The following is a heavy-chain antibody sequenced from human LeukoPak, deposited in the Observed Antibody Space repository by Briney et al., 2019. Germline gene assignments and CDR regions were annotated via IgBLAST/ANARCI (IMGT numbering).Heavy chain of an antibody. Sequence: ASVKVSCKGSGYSLTRNGYGINWVRQAPGQGLEWMGWINPNSGGTNYAQKFQGRVTMTRDTSISTAYMELSRLRSDDTAVYYCARDRPTVAGNYWGQGTLVTVSS. CDR2: INPNSGGT. V-gene: IGHV1-2*02. D-gene: IGHD6-19*01. CDR1: GYSLTRNGYG. CDR3: ARDRPTVAGNY. J-gene: IGHJ4*02.